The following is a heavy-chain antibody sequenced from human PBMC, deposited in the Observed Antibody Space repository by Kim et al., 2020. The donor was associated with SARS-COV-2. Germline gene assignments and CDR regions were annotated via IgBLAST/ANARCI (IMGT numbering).Heavy chain of an antibody. Sequence: SETLSLTCTVSGGSINNYYWSWIRQPPGKGLEWIGYIYYSGSVDYNPSLKSRVTISVDTSKNQVSLKLNTVTAADTAVYFCAREGRGRSNGMDVWGQGTTVTVSS. V-gene: IGHV4-59*13. CDR1: GGSINNYY. CDR3: AREGRGRSNGMDV. CDR2: IYYSGSV. J-gene: IGHJ6*02.